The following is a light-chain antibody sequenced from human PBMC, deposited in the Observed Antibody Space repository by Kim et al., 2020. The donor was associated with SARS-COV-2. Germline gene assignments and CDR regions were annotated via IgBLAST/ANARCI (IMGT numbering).Light chain of an antibody. V-gene: IGKV3-20*01. J-gene: IGKJ1*01. Sequence: PGQRDTLSGRASQSVSSSYLAWYQQKAGQAPRLLNYGASSRATGIPDRFSGSGSGTDFTLTISRLEPEDFAGYYCQQYGSSPATFGQGTKVDIK. CDR2: GAS. CDR1: QSVSSSY. CDR3: QQYGSSPAT.